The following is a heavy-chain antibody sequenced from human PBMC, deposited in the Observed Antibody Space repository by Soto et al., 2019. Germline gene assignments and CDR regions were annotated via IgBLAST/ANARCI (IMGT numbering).Heavy chain of an antibody. J-gene: IGHJ6*02. CDR3: ARSSGYYYGMDV. CDR2: ISGSGGST. Sequence: PGGSLRLSCAASGFTFSSYAMSWVRQSPGKGLEWVSAISGSGGSTYYADSVKGRFTISRDNSKNTLYLQMNSLRAEDTAVYYCARSSGYYYGMDVWGQGTTVTVSS. D-gene: IGHD3-10*01. CDR1: GFTFSSYA. V-gene: IGHV3-23*01.